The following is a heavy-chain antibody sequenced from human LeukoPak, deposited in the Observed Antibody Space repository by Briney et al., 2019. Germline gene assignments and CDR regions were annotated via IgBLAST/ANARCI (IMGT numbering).Heavy chain of an antibody. V-gene: IGHV4-39*01. D-gene: IGHD3-3*01. J-gene: IGHJ4*02. Sequence: SETLSLTCTVSGGSTSSSNYYWGWIRQPPGKGLEWIGGIHYAGNTYYNPSLKSRVTISIDTSKNQFSLKLRYVTAADTAVYYCARLGAGPTYYDFWSGYSSFYFDYWGQGTLVTVSS. CDR3: ARLGAGPTYYDFWSGYSSFYFDY. CDR1: GGSTSSSNYY. CDR2: IHYAGNT.